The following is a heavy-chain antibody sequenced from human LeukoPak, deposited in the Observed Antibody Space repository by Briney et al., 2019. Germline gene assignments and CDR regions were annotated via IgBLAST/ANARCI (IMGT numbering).Heavy chain of an antibody. CDR3: AKGGGYEAQYYYYYLDV. J-gene: IGHJ6*03. Sequence: GGSLRLSCAASGFTFSSYWMSWVRQAPGKGLEWVANIKQDGSEKYYVDSVKGRFTVSRDNSKNTLYLQMKSLRAEDTAVYYCAKGGGYEAQYYYYYLDVWGKGTTVTISS. D-gene: IGHD5-12*01. V-gene: IGHV3-7*01. CDR1: GFTFSSYW. CDR2: IKQDGSEK.